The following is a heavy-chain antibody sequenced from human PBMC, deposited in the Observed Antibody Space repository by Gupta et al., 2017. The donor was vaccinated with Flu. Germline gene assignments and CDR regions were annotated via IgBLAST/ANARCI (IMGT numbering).Heavy chain of an antibody. CDR3: ATKKGYCSGGSCYSSYWYFDL. CDR1: GFTFSSYW. J-gene: IGHJ2*01. Sequence: EVQLVESGGGLVQPGGSLRLSCAASGFTFSSYWMHWVRQAPGKGLVWVSRINSDGSSTSYADSVKGRFTISRDNAKNTLYLQMNSLRAEDTAVYYCATKKGYCSGGSCYSSYWYFDLWGRGTLVTVSS. D-gene: IGHD2-15*01. V-gene: IGHV3-74*01. CDR2: INSDGSST.